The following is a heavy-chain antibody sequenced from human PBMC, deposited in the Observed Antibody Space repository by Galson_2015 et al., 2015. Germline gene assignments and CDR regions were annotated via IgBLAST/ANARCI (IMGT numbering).Heavy chain of an antibody. CDR2: ISGSGGST. J-gene: IGHJ6*03. CDR3: ARRAVVVAATLDYYYYYYMDV. D-gene: IGHD2-15*01. Sequence: SLRLSCAASGFTFSSYAMTWVRQAPGKGLEWVSTISGSGGSTYYADSVKGRFTISRDNSKNTLYLQMNSLRAEDTAVYYCARRAVVVAATLDYYYYYYMDVWGKGTTVTVSS. CDR1: GFTFSSYA. V-gene: IGHV3-23*01.